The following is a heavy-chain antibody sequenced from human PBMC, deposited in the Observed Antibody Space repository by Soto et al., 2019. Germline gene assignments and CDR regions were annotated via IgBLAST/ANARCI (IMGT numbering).Heavy chain of an antibody. J-gene: IGHJ4*02. D-gene: IGHD4-4*01. V-gene: IGHV3-30*03. Sequence: ESGGGEVQPGRSLRLSCAASGFTFSDFGMHWVRQSPGKGLEWVAVISFEGSNKYFAESVKGRFTISRDDSKNTVYLQMNSLRPEDTAVYYCARDLTDYNYEYKFGFWGQGTLVTVSS. CDR1: GFTFSDFG. CDR3: ARDLTDYNYEYKFGF. CDR2: ISFEGSNK.